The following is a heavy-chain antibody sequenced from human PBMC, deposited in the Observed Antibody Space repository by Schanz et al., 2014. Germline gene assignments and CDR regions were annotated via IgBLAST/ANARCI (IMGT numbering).Heavy chain of an antibody. V-gene: IGHV3-64*01. CDR1: GFTFSDYW. D-gene: IGHD3-16*02. CDR3: ARDNRYYLFDY. CDR2: ISSKGDMT. J-gene: IGHJ4*02. Sequence: EVHLVESGGGLVQPGGSLRLSCTASGFTFSDYWMSWVRQAPGKGLEYVSSISSKGDMTFYGNSVKGRFTISRDNSKNTLYLQLGSLSAEDTAVYFCARDNRYYLFDYWGQGALVTVSS.